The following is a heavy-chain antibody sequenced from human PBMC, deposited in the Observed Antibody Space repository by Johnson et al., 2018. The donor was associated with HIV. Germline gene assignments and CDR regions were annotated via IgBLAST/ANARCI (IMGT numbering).Heavy chain of an antibody. D-gene: IGHD1-26*01. CDR2: IHSDDST. V-gene: IGHV3-66*01. CDR3: ARVRERWELLLSDGSEI. Sequence: VQLVESGGGVVQPGGSLRLSCAASGITVSSSYMSWVRQAPGKGLEWVSVIHSDDSTYYADSVKGRLTISRDNSKNTVYLQMNSLRAEDTAVYYCARVRERWELLLSDGSEIWGQGTMVTLSS. J-gene: IGHJ3*02. CDR1: GITVSSSY.